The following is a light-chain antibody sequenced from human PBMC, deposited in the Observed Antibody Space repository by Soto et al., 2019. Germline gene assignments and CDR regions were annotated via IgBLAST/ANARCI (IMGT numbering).Light chain of an antibody. V-gene: IGKV1-33*01. J-gene: IGKJ2*01. CDR3: QQYDTIPPT. CDR2: DAS. Sequence: DVQMTQSPSSLSASIGDRVTITCQASQHITSYLCWYQKKPGKAPKLLIYDASNLGTGVPSRFSGSGSGTDFSFTITNLQPEDFATYYCQQYDTIPPTFGQGTKLDFK. CDR1: QHITSY.